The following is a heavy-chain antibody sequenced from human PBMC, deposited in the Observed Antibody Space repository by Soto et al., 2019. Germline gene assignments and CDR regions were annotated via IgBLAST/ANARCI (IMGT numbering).Heavy chain of an antibody. CDR3: AREGAAAAHDTALDY. V-gene: IGHV3-33*01. J-gene: IGHJ4*02. CDR2: IWYDGSNK. D-gene: IGHD6-13*01. CDR1: GFTFSSYG. Sequence: GGSLRLSCAASGFTFSSYGMHWVRQAPGKGLEWVAVIWYDGSNKYYADSVKGRFTISRDNSRNTLYLQMNSLRAEDTAVYYCAREGAAAAHDTALDYWGQGTLVTVSS.